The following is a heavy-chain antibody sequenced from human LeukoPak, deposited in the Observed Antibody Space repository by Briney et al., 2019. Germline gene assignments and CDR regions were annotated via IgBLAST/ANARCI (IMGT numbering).Heavy chain of an antibody. CDR2: IYYSGST. J-gene: IGHJ3*02. CDR3: ASSIAYCGGDCYSGAFDI. Sequence: SETLSLTCTVSGGSISSYYWSWIRQPPGKGLEWIGYIYYSGSTNYTPSLKSRVTILVDTSKNQFSLKLSSVTAADTAVYYCASSIAYCGGDCYSGAFDIWGQGTMVTVSS. D-gene: IGHD2-21*02. V-gene: IGHV4-59*01. CDR1: GGSISSYY.